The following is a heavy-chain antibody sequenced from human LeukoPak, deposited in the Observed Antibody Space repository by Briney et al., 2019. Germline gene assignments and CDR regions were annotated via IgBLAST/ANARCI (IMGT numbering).Heavy chain of an antibody. Sequence: PSETLSLTCTVSGGSISSGGYYWSWIRQHPGKGLEWIGYIYYSGSTYYNPSLKSRVTISVDTSKNQFSLKLSSVTAADTAVYYCARGSQLERPLSPYFDYWGRGTLVTVSS. D-gene: IGHD1-1*01. V-gene: IGHV4-31*03. CDR2: IYYSGST. CDR1: GGSISSGGYY. J-gene: IGHJ4*02. CDR3: ARGSQLERPLSPYFDY.